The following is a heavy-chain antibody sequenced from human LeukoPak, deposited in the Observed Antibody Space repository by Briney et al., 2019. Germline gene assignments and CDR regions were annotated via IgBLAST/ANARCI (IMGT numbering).Heavy chain of an antibody. J-gene: IGHJ4*02. Sequence: SETLSLTCAVYGGSFSGYYWSWIRQPPGKGLERIGEINHSGSTNYNPSLKSRVTISVDTSKNQFSLKLSSVTAADTAVYYCARDRLWFGELFDDYFDYWGQGTLVTVSS. CDR3: ARDRLWFGELFDDYFDY. CDR2: INHSGST. CDR1: GGSFSGYY. V-gene: IGHV4-34*01. D-gene: IGHD3-10*01.